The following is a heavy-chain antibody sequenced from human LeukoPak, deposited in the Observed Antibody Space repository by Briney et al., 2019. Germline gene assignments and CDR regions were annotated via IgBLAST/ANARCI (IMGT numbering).Heavy chain of an antibody. D-gene: IGHD7-27*01. Sequence: ASVKVSCKASGYTFTGYYMHWVRQAPGQGLEWMGWINPNSGGTNYAQKFQGRATMTRDTSISTAYMELSRLRSDDTAVYYCARDPGARFWFDPWGQGTLVTVSS. V-gene: IGHV1-2*02. CDR1: GYTFTGYY. J-gene: IGHJ5*02. CDR3: ARDPGARFWFDP. CDR2: INPNSGGT.